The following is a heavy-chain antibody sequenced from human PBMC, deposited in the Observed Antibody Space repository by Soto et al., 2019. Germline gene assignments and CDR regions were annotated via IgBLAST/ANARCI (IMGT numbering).Heavy chain of an antibody. D-gene: IGHD5-18*01. CDR3: AKSTWIQLWPAY. Sequence: EVQLLESGGGLVQPGGSLRLSCAASGFTFSSYAMSWVRQAPGKGLEWVSAISGSGGSTYYADSVKGRFTISRDNSKNTLYLQMNSLRAEDTALYYCAKSTWIQLWPAYWGQGTLVTVSS. J-gene: IGHJ4*02. CDR2: ISGSGGST. CDR1: GFTFSSYA. V-gene: IGHV3-23*01.